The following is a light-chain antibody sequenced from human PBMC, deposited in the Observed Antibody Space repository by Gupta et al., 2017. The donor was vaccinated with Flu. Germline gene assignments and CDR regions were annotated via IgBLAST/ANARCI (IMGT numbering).Light chain of an antibody. CDR3: SSYTSSYTYV. CDR1: SSAIGTYNR. CDR2: EVR. J-gene: IGLJ1*01. Sequence: SALTQPPSVPGSPGQSVTISSTRTSSAIGTYNRVSWYQQPPGTAPKLMIYEVRNRPAGGPDRFSGSKSGNTASLTIAGLQAEDEADYYCSSYTSSYTYVFGKGTKLTVL. V-gene: IGLV2-18*02.